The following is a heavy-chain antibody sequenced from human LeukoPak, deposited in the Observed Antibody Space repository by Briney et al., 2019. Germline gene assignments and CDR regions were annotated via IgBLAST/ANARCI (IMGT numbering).Heavy chain of an antibody. Sequence: PGGSLRLSCAASGFTFSSYWMSWIRQAPGKGLEWVSYISSSGSTIYYADSVKGRFTISRDNAKNSLYLQMNSLRAEDTAVYYCARDLMVRGVTFDYWGQGTLVTVSS. V-gene: IGHV3-11*01. CDR2: ISSSGSTI. D-gene: IGHD3-10*01. J-gene: IGHJ4*02. CDR1: GFTFSSYW. CDR3: ARDLMVRGVTFDY.